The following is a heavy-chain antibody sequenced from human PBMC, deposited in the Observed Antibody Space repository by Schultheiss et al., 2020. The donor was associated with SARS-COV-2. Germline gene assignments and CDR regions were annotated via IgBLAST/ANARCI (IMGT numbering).Heavy chain of an antibody. CDR2: IYYSGST. J-gene: IGHJ4*02. Sequence: SETLSLTCAVSGYSISSGYYWSWIRQPAGKGLEWIGSIYYSGSTYYNPSLKSRVTISVDKSKNQFSLKLSSVTAADTAVYYCASKRNSKPIEGWGQGTLVTVSS. V-gene: IGHV4-38-2*01. CDR1: GYSISSGYY. D-gene: IGHD6-13*01. CDR3: ASKRNSKPIEG.